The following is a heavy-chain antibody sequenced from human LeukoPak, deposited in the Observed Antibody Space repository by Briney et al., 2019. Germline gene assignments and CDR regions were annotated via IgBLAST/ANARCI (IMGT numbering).Heavy chain of an antibody. V-gene: IGHV3-21*01. CDR2: ISSSSSYI. J-gene: IGHJ6*03. CDR3: ARDGSSGWYRGYYYYMDV. Sequence: GGSLRLSCAASGFTFSSYSMNWVRQAPGKGLEWVSSISSSSSYIYYADSVKGRFTISRDNAENSLYLQMNSLRAEDTAVYYCARDGSSGWYRGYYYYMDVWGKGTTVTVSS. D-gene: IGHD6-19*01. CDR1: GFTFSSYS.